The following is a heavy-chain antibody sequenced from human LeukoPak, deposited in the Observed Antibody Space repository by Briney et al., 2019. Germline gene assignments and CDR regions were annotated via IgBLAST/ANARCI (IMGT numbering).Heavy chain of an antibody. D-gene: IGHD3-10*01. CDR1: GYNFATNW. V-gene: IGHV5-51*01. Sequence: GESLTISGRASGYNFATNWIGWVRQKPGTGLEWMGVIYPGDSDTRYSPSFQGQVTISADKSISTAYLQWSSLKASDTAMYYCARPNYSAGTYYRGPFDSWGQGTMVAVSS. CDR3: ARPNYSAGTYYRGPFDS. J-gene: IGHJ3*02. CDR2: IYPGDSDT.